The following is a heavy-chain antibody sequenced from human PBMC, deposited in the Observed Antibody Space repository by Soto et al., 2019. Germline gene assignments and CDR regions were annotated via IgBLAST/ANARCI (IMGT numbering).Heavy chain of an antibody. J-gene: IGHJ4*02. CDR2: ISSTTNYI. CDR3: ARESEDLTSNFDY. Sequence: LVGSLRLSCAASGFTFSRYSTNWVRQAPGKGLEWVSSISSTTNYIYYADSMKGRFTVSRDNAKNSVYLDMNSLSAEDTAVYYCARESEDLTSNFDYWGQGTLVIVSS. CDR1: GFTFSRYS. V-gene: IGHV3-21*01.